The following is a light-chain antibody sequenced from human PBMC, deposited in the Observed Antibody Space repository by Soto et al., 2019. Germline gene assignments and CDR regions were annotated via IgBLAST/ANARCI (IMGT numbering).Light chain of an antibody. CDR3: QHYNSYSEA. CDR1: QGISSY. Sequence: AIRMTQSPSSLSASTGDRVTITCRASQGISSYLAWYQQKPGKAPKLLIYAASTLQSGVPSRFSGSGSGTDFTLTISCLQPEDFATYYCQHYNSYSEAFGQGTKVDIK. CDR2: AAS. V-gene: IGKV1-8*01. J-gene: IGKJ1*01.